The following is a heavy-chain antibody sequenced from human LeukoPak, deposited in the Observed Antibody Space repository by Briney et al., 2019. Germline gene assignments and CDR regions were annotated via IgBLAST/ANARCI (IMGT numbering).Heavy chain of an antibody. CDR3: ARQPNYDILTGYAYYFDY. Sequence: GGSLRLSCAASGFTFSDYSMNWVRQAPGKGLEWASSISSSSSYIYYADSVKGRFTISRDNAKNSLYLQMNSLRAEDTAVYYCARQPNYDILTGYAYYFDYWGQGTLVTVSS. J-gene: IGHJ4*02. CDR2: ISSSSSYI. V-gene: IGHV3-21*01. D-gene: IGHD3-9*01. CDR1: GFTFSDYS.